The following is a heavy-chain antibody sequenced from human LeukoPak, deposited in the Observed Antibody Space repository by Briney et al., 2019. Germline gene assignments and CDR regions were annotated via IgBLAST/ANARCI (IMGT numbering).Heavy chain of an antibody. CDR2: IYYSGST. J-gene: IGHJ4*02. CDR1: GFTFDKYW. Sequence: GSLRLSCAASGFTFDKYWMSWVRQPPGKGLEWIGSIYYSGSTYYNPSLKSRVTISVDTSKNQFSLKLSSVTAADTAVYYCARHSTQWLADYWGQGTLVTVSS. V-gene: IGHV4-39*01. CDR3: ARHSTQWLADY. D-gene: IGHD6-19*01.